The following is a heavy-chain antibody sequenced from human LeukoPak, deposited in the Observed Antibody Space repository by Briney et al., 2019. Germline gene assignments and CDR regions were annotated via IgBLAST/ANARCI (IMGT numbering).Heavy chain of an antibody. Sequence: PSETLSLTCTVSGGSISSYYWSWIRQPAGKGLEWIGRIYTSGSTNYNPSLKSRVTMSVDTSKNQFSLKLSSVTAADTAVYYCARESGDSSSPYFDYWGQGTLVTVSS. CDR1: GGSISSYY. CDR3: ARESGDSSSPYFDY. CDR2: IYTSGST. J-gene: IGHJ4*02. D-gene: IGHD6-13*01. V-gene: IGHV4-4*07.